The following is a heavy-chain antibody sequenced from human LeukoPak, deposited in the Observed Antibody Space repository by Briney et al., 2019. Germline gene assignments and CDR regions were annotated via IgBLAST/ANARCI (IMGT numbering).Heavy chain of an antibody. CDR2: IWYDGSTK. CDR3: AKDLAWNLGAMDV. Sequence: PGGSLRLSCAASGFTFSSFGMHWVRQSPGKGLEWVAVIWYDGSTKVYADSVKGRFTISRDNSRNTLYLQVNSLRGEDTALYYCAKDLAWNLGAMDVWGQGTSVTVSS. V-gene: IGHV3-33*06. J-gene: IGHJ6*02. CDR1: GFTFSSFG. D-gene: IGHD3-16*01.